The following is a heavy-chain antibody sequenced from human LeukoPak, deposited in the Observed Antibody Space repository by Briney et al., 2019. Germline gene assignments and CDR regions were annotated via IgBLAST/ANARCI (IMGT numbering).Heavy chain of an antibody. D-gene: IGHD6-13*01. CDR2: ISSSSSYI. V-gene: IGHV3-21*01. CDR3: ARDQRAAAGTYYYGMDV. Sequence: GGSLRLSCAASGFTFSSYSMNWVRQAPGKGLEWVSSISSSSSYIYYADSVKGRFTISRDNAKNSLYLQMNSLRAEDTAVYHCARDQRAAAGTYYYGMDVWGQGTTVTVSS. J-gene: IGHJ6*02. CDR1: GFTFSSYS.